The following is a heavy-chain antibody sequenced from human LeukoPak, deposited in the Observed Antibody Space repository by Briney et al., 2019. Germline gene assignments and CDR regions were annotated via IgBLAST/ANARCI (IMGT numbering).Heavy chain of an antibody. J-gene: IGHJ4*02. CDR2: ISGIGGST. D-gene: IGHD1-20*01. V-gene: IGHV3-23*01. CDR3: ALGRITGTTSFDY. CDR1: GFTFSRYA. Sequence: GGSLRLSCAASGFTFSRYAMRWVRHAPGKGLEWVSAISGIGGSTYYADSVKGRFTISRDNSKNTLYLQMNSLRAEDTAVYYCALGRITGTTSFDYWGQGTLVTVSS.